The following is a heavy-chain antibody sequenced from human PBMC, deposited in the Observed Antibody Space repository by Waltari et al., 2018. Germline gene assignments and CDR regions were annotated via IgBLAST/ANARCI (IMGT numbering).Heavy chain of an antibody. V-gene: IGHV5-10-1*01. J-gene: IGHJ4*02. Sequence: EVQLVQSGAEVKKPEESLRISCEGSGYSFTSHWISWVRQMPGKGREGVGWIVPSDSFRNYGPGVEGNVTIAVDQSLRTAYLQWDSLKASDTAIYYCVRHRTTYPLEIDYWGQGTLVTVSS. D-gene: IGHD2-2*01. CDR1: GYSFTSHW. CDR2: IVPSDSFR. CDR3: VRHRTTYPLEIDY.